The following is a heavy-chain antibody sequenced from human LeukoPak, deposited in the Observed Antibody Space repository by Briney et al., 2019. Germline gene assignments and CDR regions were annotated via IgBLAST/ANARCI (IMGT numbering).Heavy chain of an antibody. Sequence: PGESLKISCRGSGYRFNTFWIGWVRQMPGTGLEWMGIIYPGDSDTRYSPSFQGQVIMSADKSINTAYLQWSSLKASDTAMYYCARRQGCSSTSCPPDYWGQGTLVTVSS. D-gene: IGHD2-2*01. V-gene: IGHV5-51*01. CDR1: GYRFNTFW. CDR3: ARRQGCSSTSCPPDY. J-gene: IGHJ4*02. CDR2: IYPGDSDT.